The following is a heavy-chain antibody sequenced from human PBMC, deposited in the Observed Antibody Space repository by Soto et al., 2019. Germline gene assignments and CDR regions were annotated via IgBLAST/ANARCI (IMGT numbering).Heavy chain of an antibody. CDR3: ARGRYGDY. V-gene: IGHV1-18*01. CDR1: GYAFTTYG. CDR2: ISAHNGNT. Sequence: QGHLVQSGAEVKKPGASVKVSCKGSGYAFTTYGITWVRQAPGQGLEWMGGISAHNGNTNCAQKLPGRVTVARDTSTSTAYMELRSLRSDDTAVYYCARGRYGDYWGQGDLVTVSS. D-gene: IGHD1-1*01. J-gene: IGHJ4*02.